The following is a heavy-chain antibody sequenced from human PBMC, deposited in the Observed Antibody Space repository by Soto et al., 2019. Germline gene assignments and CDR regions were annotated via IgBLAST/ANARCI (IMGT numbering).Heavy chain of an antibody. CDR3: ARDTDNGDYGIDY. D-gene: IGHD4-17*01. V-gene: IGHV4-4*07. CDR2: IYTSGST. Sequence: SETLSLTCTVSRGSISSYYWSWIRQPAGKGLEWIGRIYTSGSTNYNPSLKSRVTMSVDTSKNQFSLKLSSVTAADTAVYYCARDTDNGDYGIDYCGKGNRVTVSS. J-gene: IGHJ4*02. CDR1: RGSISSYY.